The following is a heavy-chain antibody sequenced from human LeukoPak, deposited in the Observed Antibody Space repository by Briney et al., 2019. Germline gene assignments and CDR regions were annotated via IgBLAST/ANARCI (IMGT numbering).Heavy chain of an antibody. D-gene: IGHD4-11*01. CDR2: IKSDGSSP. V-gene: IGHV3-74*01. Sequence: GGSLRLSCAASGFIFSSYWMHWLRQAPGKGPVWVSRIKSDGSSPSYADSVKGRFTISRDNAKNTVYLQMNSLRAEDTAVYYCAKDGHYSNFYFDYWGQGTLVTVSS. CDR1: GFIFSSYW. CDR3: AKDGHYSNFYFDY. J-gene: IGHJ4*02.